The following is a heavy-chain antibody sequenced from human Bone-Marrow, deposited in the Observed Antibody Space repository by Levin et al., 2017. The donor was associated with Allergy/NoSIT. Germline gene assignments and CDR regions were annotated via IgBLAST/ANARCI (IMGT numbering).Heavy chain of an antibody. V-gene: IGHV3-30*04. CDR3: ARGHGGNFWSDYNAGTTNDYFQH. CDR2: ISNDGTNN. Sequence: PGGSLRLSCAASGFTFSTYAMHWVRQAPDKGLDWVAFISNDGTNNNYADSVKGRFTISRDNSNNTLYLQMNSLRAEDTAVYFCARGHGGNFWSDYNAGTTNDYFQHWGQGTLVTVSS. J-gene: IGHJ1*01. D-gene: IGHD3-3*01. CDR1: GFTFSTYA.